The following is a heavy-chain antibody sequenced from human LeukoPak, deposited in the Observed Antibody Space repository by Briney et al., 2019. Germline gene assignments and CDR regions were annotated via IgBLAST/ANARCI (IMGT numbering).Heavy chain of an antibody. CDR3: AKVAEMGTILGKFDN. Sequence: PGVSLRLSCAASGFTFSSYAMSWVRQAPGKGLKWVSAISGNGGRTYYGDSVKGRFTISRDNSKNTLYLQMNSLRAEDTAVFYCAKVAEMGTILGKFDNWGQGTLVTVSS. J-gene: IGHJ4*02. D-gene: IGHD5-24*01. V-gene: IGHV3-23*01. CDR2: ISGNGGRT. CDR1: GFTFSSYA.